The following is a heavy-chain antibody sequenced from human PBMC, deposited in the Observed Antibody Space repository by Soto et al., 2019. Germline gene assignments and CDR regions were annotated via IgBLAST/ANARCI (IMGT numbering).Heavy chain of an antibody. V-gene: IGHV3-33*01. Sequence: QVQLVESEGGVVQPGRSLRLSCAASGFTFSSHGMHWVRPAPGKGLEGVAVIWYDGRNENYADSVKGRFTISRDNYKNTLYLQMNSLRAEDTALYYCARDRRGSGWYDYFDSWGQGTLVTVSS. CDR2: IWYDGRNE. CDR3: ARDRRGSGWYDYFDS. CDR1: GFTFSSHG. J-gene: IGHJ4*02. D-gene: IGHD6-19*01.